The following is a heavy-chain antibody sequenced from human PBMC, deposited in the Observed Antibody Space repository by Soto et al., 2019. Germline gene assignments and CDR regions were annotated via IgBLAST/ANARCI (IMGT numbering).Heavy chain of an antibody. V-gene: IGHV2-70*04. CDR2: IDWDDDS. CDR3: ARYSVVGAAFDI. Sequence: SGPTLVNPTQTLTLTFTFSGFSLTTSGMPVSWIRQPPGKALEWLARIDWDDDSYYSTSLKTRVTISKDTSKNQVVLTVTNMNPVDTATYYCARYSVVGAAFDIWGQGTMVTVSS. J-gene: IGHJ3*02. D-gene: IGHD3-10*01. CDR1: GFSLTTSGMP.